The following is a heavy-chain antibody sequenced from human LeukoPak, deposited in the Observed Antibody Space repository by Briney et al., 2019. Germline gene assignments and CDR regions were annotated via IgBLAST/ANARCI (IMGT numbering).Heavy chain of an antibody. CDR2: IYYSGST. CDR3: ARVENSGHYYNFDY. CDR1: GDSISGYY. Sequence: SETLSLTCTVSGDSISGYYWSWIRQPPGKGLEWIGYIYYSGSTTYNPSLKSRVTISLDTPKNQFSLKLSSVTAADTAKYYCARVENSGHYYNFDYWGQGTPVTVSS. D-gene: IGHD3-22*01. J-gene: IGHJ4*02. V-gene: IGHV4-59*01.